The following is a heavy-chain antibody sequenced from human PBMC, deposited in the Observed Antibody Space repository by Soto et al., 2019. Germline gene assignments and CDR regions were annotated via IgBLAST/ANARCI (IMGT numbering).Heavy chain of an antibody. CDR3: AKEDVAVAGPNDY. CDR2: ITGRGGST. CDR1: GFIFSSYA. J-gene: IGHJ4*02. V-gene: IGHV3-23*01. D-gene: IGHD6-19*01. Sequence: GGSLRLSCAASGFIFSSYAMRWVRQAPGKGLEWVSGITGRGGSTYYADSVRGRFTISRDNSKNTLYLQMNSLRAEDTAIYYCAKEDVAVAGPNDYWGQGTLVTVSS.